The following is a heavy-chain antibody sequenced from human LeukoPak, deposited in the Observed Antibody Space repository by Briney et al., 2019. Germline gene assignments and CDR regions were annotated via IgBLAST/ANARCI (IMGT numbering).Heavy chain of an antibody. Sequence: PSETLSLTCTVSGYSISSGYYWGWIRQPPGKGLGWIGTIYHSGSTYYNPSLKSRITISVDTSKNQFSLKLSSVTAADTAVYYCARARRSWGTFDIWGQGSMVTVSS. CDR1: GYSISSGYY. V-gene: IGHV4-38-2*02. CDR2: IYHSGST. D-gene: IGHD7-27*01. CDR3: ARARRSWGTFDI. J-gene: IGHJ3*02.